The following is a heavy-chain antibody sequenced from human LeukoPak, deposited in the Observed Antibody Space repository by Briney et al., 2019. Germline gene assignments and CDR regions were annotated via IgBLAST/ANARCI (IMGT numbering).Heavy chain of an antibody. J-gene: IGHJ5*02. Sequence: PGGSLRLSCVVSGFSLSSRWMMWVRQAPGEGLEWMTNINRDGSEKNYVDSVKGRFTITRDNAENSLYLQMNSLKVEDSAIYYCARDYTGYFPWGQGTLVIVSS. D-gene: IGHD3-9*01. V-gene: IGHV3-7*03. CDR3: ARDYTGYFP. CDR2: INRDGSEK. CDR1: GFSLSSRW.